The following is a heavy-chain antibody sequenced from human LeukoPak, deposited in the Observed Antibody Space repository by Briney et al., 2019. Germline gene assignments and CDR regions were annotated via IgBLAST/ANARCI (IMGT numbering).Heavy chain of an antibody. CDR1: GFTFSSYA. CDR2: ISGSGGST. V-gene: IGHV3-23*01. Sequence: PGGSLRLSCAASGFTFSSYAMSWVRQAPGKGLEWVSAISGSGGSTYYADSVKGRFTISRDNSKNTLYLQMNSLRAEDTAVYYCAKYRAYCGGDCYSDFDYWGQGTLVTVSS. D-gene: IGHD2-21*02. J-gene: IGHJ4*02. CDR3: AKYRAYCGGDCYSDFDY.